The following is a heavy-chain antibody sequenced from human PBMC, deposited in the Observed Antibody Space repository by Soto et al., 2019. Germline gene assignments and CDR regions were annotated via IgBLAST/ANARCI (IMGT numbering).Heavy chain of an antibody. CDR1: GGSISSYY. D-gene: IGHD2-15*01. CDR2: IYYSGST. CDR3: ASHGTVYCSGGSCYDY. Sequence: SETLSLTCTVSGGSISSYYWSWIRQPPGKGLEWIGYIYYSGSTNYNPSLKSRVTISVDTSKNQFSLKLSSVTAADTAVYYCASHGTVYCSGGSCYDYWGQGTLVTVS. J-gene: IGHJ4*02. V-gene: IGHV4-59*01.